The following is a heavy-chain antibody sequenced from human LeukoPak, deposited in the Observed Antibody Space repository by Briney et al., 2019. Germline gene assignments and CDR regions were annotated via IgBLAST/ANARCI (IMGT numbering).Heavy chain of an antibody. CDR2: IWGGGSRI. CDR3: AKGASGYGDFDY. CDR1: GYTFRNHG. Sequence: PGGSLRLSCATSGYTFRNHGVYWVRQASGKGLERGAVIWGGGSRIYYADSVKGRFTISRDDSKNTLYLQMNGLRADDTALYYCAKGASGYGDFDYWGQGTLVTVSS. J-gene: IGHJ4*02. V-gene: IGHV3-33*06. D-gene: IGHD5-12*01.